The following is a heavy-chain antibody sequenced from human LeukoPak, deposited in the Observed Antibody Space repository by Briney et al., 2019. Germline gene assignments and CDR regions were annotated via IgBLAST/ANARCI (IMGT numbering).Heavy chain of an antibody. J-gene: IGHJ6*02. CDR3: AKDITSDLGYGMDV. V-gene: IGHV3-43*02. CDR2: ISDSGDTP. CDR1: GFTFSSYA. D-gene: IGHD3-16*01. Sequence: GGSLRLSCTASGFTFSSYAMSWVRQAPGKGLKWVSSISDSGDTPYYADSVKGRFTISRDNSKNSLYLQMNSLRTEDTALYYCAKDITSDLGYGMDVWGQGTTVTVSS.